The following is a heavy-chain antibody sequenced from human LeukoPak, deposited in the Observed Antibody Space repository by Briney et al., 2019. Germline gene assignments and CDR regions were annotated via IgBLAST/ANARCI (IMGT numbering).Heavy chain of an antibody. Sequence: GGSLRLSCAASGFTFSSAWMSWVRQAPGKGLEWVGRIKSKTDGGATDYAAPVKGRFTISRDDSKNTLYLQMDSLKTEDAAVYYCSTSQGVVVIYYYGMDVWGQGTTVTVSS. CDR1: GFTFSSAW. J-gene: IGHJ6*02. CDR3: STSQGVVVIYYYGMDV. CDR2: IKSKTDGGAT. D-gene: IGHD2-2*01. V-gene: IGHV3-15*01.